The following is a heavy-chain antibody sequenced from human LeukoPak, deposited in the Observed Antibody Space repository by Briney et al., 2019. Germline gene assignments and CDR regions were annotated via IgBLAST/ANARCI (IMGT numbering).Heavy chain of an antibody. J-gene: IGHJ4*02. V-gene: IGHV1-69*13. D-gene: IGHD1-26*01. Sequence: SVTVSCKASGYTFTSYAMHWVRQAPGQGLEWMGGIIPIFGTANYAQKFQGRVTITADESTSTAYMELSSLRSEDTAMYYCASHSGSYNNYWGQGTLVTVSS. CDR3: ASHSGSYNNY. CDR1: GYTFTSYA. CDR2: IIPIFGTA.